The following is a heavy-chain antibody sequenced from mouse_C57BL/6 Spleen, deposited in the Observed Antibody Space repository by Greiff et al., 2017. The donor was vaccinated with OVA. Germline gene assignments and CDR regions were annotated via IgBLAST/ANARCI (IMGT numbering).Heavy chain of an antibody. CDR3: TSTMITTRYFDV. J-gene: IGHJ1*03. Sequence: VQLQQSGAELVRPGASVKLSCTASGFNIKDYYMHWVKQRPEQGLEWIGRIDPEDGDTEYAPKFQGKATMTADTSSNTAYLQLSSLTSEDTAVYYCTSTMITTRYFDVWGTGTTVTVSS. D-gene: IGHD2-4*01. V-gene: IGHV14-1*01. CDR2: IDPEDGDT. CDR1: GFNIKDYY.